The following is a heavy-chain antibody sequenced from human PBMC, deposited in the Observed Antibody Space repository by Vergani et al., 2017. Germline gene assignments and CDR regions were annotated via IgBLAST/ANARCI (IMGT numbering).Heavy chain of an antibody. Sequence: QVQLQQWGAELLKPSETLSLTCAVYGGSFSGYYWSWIRQPPGKGLEWIGEINHSGSTNYNPSLKSRVTISVDTSKNQFSLKLSSVTAADTPVYYCASKYDFWSPLDAFDIWGQGTMVTVSS. CDR1: GGSFSGYY. D-gene: IGHD3-3*01. V-gene: IGHV4-34*01. J-gene: IGHJ3*02. CDR2: INHSGST. CDR3: ASKYDFWSPLDAFDI.